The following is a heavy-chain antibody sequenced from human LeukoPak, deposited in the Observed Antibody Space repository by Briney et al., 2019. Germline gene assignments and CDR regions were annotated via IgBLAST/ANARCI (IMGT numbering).Heavy chain of an antibody. J-gene: IGHJ3*02. D-gene: IGHD4-17*01. CDR3: ARFTVTRGDAFDI. CDR2: IYTSGST. CDR1: GGSISSYY. V-gene: IGHV4-4*07. Sequence: SETLSLTCTVSGGSISSYYWGWIRQPAGKGLEWIGRIYTSGSTNYNPSLKSRVTISVDTSKNQFSLKLSSVTAADTAVYYCARFTVTRGDAFDIWGQGTMVTVSS.